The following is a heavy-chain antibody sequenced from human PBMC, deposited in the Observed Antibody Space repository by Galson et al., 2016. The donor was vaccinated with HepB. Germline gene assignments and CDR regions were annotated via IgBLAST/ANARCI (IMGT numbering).Heavy chain of an antibody. J-gene: IGHJ6*04. CDR1: GSTFGSYW. V-gene: IGHV3-7*01. CDR2: IRQDGNEN. Sequence: SLRLSCAASGSTFGSYWMPWVRQAPGKGLEWVANIRQDGNENSYVDSVKGRFTISRDNARNSLYLQMNSLSAEDTAVYYCARDTSYGLGTYYPTYYYYYGLDVWGKGTTVTVSS. CDR3: ARDTSYGLGTYYPTYYYYYGLDV. D-gene: IGHD3-10*01.